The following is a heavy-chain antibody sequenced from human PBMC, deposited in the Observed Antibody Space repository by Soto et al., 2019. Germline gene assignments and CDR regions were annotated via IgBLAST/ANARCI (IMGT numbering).Heavy chain of an antibody. Sequence: SVKVSCKASGGTFSNYAINWVRQAPGQGLEWMGGIIPIFTTANYAQKSQGRVTITAVESTSTAYMELSSLRSEDTAVYYCARAEYSSIYYFDYWGQGTLVTVSS. CDR3: ARAEYSSIYYFDY. J-gene: IGHJ4*02. V-gene: IGHV1-69*13. CDR1: GGTFSNYA. D-gene: IGHD6-6*01. CDR2: IIPIFTTA.